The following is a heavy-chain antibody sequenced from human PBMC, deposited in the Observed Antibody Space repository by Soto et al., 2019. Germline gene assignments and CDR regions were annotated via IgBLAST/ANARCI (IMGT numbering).Heavy chain of an antibody. CDR2: IWFDGSNK. D-gene: IGHD2-8*01. CDR1: GFTFSNYG. J-gene: IGHJ6*02. CDR3: ARWAGPNALAAMGV. V-gene: IGHV3-33*03. Sequence: QVQLVESGGGVVQPGRSLRLSCATSGFTFSNYGIHWVRQAPGKGLAWVALIWFDGSNKYYADSVKGRFTISRYNSKNTLDLQMNSLRAEDTGVYYCARWAGPNALAAMGVGSQGTTVTVSS.